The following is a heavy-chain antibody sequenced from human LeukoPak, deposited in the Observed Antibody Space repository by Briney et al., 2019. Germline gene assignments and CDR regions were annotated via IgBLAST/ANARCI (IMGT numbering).Heavy chain of an antibody. Sequence: SETLSLTCTVSGGSISSYYWSWIRQPPGKGLEWIGYIYTSGSTNYNPSLKSRVTISVDTSKSQFSLKLSSVTAADTAVYYCARLRDGYNLYFDYWGQGTLVTVSS. J-gene: IGHJ4*02. CDR3: ARLRDGYNLYFDY. CDR1: GGSISSYY. CDR2: IYTSGST. D-gene: IGHD5-24*01. V-gene: IGHV4-4*09.